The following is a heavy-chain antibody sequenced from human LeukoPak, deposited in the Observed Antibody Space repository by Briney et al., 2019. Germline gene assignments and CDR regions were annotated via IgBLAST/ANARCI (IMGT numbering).Heavy chain of an antibody. Sequence: GGSLRLSCAASGFTFGSYAMSWVRQAPGKGLEWVSAISGSGDSTYYGDSVKGRFTISRDNSKNTLYLQMNSLRAEDTAVYYCARGGGRIVLDYWGQGTLVTVSS. V-gene: IGHV3-23*01. J-gene: IGHJ4*02. D-gene: IGHD2-8*01. CDR2: ISGSGDST. CDR3: ARGGGRIVLDY. CDR1: GFTFGSYA.